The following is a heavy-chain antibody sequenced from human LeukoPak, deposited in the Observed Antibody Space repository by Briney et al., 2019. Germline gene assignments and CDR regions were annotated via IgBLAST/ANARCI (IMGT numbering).Heavy chain of an antibody. CDR2: ISGSGGST. D-gene: IGHD3-16*02. Sequence: GGSLRLSCAASGFTFSSYAMSWVRQAPGKGLEWVSAISGSGGSTYYADSVKGRFTISRDNSKNTLHLQMNSLRAEDTAVYYCAKFTFGGVIAFDYWGQGTLVTVSS. CDR3: AKFTFGGVIAFDY. CDR1: GFTFSSYA. V-gene: IGHV3-23*01. J-gene: IGHJ4*02.